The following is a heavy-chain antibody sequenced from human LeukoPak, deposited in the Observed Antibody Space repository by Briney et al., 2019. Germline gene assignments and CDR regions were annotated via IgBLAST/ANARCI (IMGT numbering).Heavy chain of an antibody. CDR2: IYHSGST. D-gene: IGHD3-22*01. CDR1: GGSISSSNW. J-gene: IGHJ4*02. Sequence: SGTLSLTCAVSGGSISSSNWWSWIRQPPGKGLEWIGEIYHSGSTNYNPSLKSRVTISVDKSKTQFSLKLSSVTAADTAVYYCARFSSGYYPLFDYWGQGTLVTVSS. V-gene: IGHV4-4*02. CDR3: ARFSSGYYPLFDY.